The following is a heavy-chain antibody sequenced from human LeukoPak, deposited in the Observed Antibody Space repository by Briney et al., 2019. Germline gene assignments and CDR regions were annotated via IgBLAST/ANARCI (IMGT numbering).Heavy chain of an antibody. Sequence: PGRSLRLSCAASGFTFSSYGMHWVRQAPGKGLEWVAVIWYDGSNKYYADSVKGRFTISRDNSKNTLYLQMNSLRAEDTAVYYCAKDHLGYYGSGSYYNYWGQGTLVTVSS. V-gene: IGHV3-33*06. J-gene: IGHJ4*02. CDR2: IWYDGSNK. CDR3: AKDHLGYYGSGSYYNY. D-gene: IGHD3-10*01. CDR1: GFTFSSYG.